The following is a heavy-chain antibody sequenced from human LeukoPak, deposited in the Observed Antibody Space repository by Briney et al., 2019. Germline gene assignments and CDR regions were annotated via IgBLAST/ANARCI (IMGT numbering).Heavy chain of an antibody. CDR2: ITPDGTME. CDR3: TKEEQLRNRVYSGDVSAYYFDY. CDR1: GFTFSNYE. D-gene: IGHD5-12*01. Sequence: QPGGSLRLSCAASGFTFSNYEMNWVRQAPGKGLEWVSYITPDGTMEYYAGSVRGRFTISRDNAKNSLYLQMNSLRAEDTAVYYCTKEEQLRNRVYSGDVSAYYFDYWGEKTLVTVSS. V-gene: IGHV3-48*03. J-gene: IGHJ4*02.